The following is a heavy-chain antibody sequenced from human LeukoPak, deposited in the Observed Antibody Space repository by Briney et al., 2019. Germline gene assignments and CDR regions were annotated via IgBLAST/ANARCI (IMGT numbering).Heavy chain of an antibody. CDR2: ISGSGGST. CDR3: AKSSDWGPSSFDY. J-gene: IGHJ4*02. V-gene: IGHV3-23*01. Sequence: SGGSLRLSCAASGFTFSSYAMSWVRQAPGKGLEWVSAISGSGGSTYYADSVKGRFTISRDNSKNTLYLQMSSLRAEDTAVYYCAKSSDWGPSSFDYWGQGTLVTVSS. D-gene: IGHD7-27*01. CDR1: GFTFSSYA.